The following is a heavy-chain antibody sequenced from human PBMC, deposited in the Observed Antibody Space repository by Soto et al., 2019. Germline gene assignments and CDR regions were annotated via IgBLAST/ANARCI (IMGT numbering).Heavy chain of an antibody. CDR2: ISGSGGST. CDR3: AKATETTSCCDY. V-gene: IGHV3-23*01. Sequence: EVQLLESGGGLVQPGGSLRLSCAASGFTFSSYAMSWVRQAPGKGLEWVSGISGSGGSTYYADSVKGRFTISRDKSKNTLYLKMDSLRAEDTAVYYCAKATETTSCCDYWGQGTLVTVSS. CDR1: GFTFSSYA. J-gene: IGHJ4*02. D-gene: IGHD1-1*01.